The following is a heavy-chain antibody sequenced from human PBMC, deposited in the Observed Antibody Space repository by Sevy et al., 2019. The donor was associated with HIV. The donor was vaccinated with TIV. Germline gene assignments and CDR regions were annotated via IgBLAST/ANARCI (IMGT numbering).Heavy chain of an antibody. V-gene: IGHV3-30*18. CDR1: GFTFSSYG. J-gene: IGHJ6*02. D-gene: IGHD2-21*02. CDR3: AKEVVVTAIAPGGYGMDV. CDR2: ISYDGSKK. Sequence: GGSLRLSCAASGFTFSSYGMHWVRQAPGKGLEWVAVISYDGSKKNYADSVKGRFTISRENSKKTLYRQMNSLRAEDTAVYYCAKEVVVTAIAPGGYGMDVWGQGTTVTVSS.